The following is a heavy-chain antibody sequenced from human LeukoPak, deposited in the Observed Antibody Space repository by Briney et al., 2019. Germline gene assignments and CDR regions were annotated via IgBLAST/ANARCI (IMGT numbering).Heavy chain of an antibody. CDR2: IYYNGST. CDR3: ARGYQDDILTGQPWNYYYYMDV. J-gene: IGHJ6*03. CDR1: GGPISSYY. Sequence: PSGTLSLTCTLSGGPISSYYWSWIRQPPGKGLEWIGYIYYNGSTNYNPPLKSRVTISVDTPKNQFSLNLSSVTAADTAVYYCARGYQDDILTGQPWNYYYYMDVWGKGTTVTVSS. D-gene: IGHD3-9*01. V-gene: IGHV4-59*01.